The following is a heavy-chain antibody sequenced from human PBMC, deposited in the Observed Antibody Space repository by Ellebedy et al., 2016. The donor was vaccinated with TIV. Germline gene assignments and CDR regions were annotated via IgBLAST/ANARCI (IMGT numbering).Heavy chain of an antibody. CDR3: ARGLGRGGTSSFGAFDI. J-gene: IGHJ3*02. CDR1: GHIFNSHW. Sequence: GESLKISCQGSGHIFNSHWITWVRQMPGKGLEWMGRIDPGDSYTTYSPSFQGHVTISIDKSISTAYLQWSSLKASDSAVYYCARGLGRGGTSSFGAFDIWGQGTTVTVSS. CDR2: IDPGDSYT. V-gene: IGHV5-10-1*01. D-gene: IGHD3-10*01.